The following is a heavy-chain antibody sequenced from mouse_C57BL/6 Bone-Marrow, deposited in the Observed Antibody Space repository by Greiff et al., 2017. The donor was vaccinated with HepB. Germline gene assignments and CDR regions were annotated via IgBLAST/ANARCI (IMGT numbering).Heavy chain of an antibody. CDR3: ARDGEYYGNYVEFAY. CDR2: SRNKANDYTT. V-gene: IGHV7-1*01. J-gene: IGHJ3*01. D-gene: IGHD2-1*01. Sequence: EVKLVESGGGLVQSGRSLRLSCATSGFTFSDFYMEWVRQAPGKGLEWIAASRNKANDYTTEYSASVKGRFIVSRGTSQSILYLLMNALRAEDTAIYYCARDGEYYGNYVEFAYWGQGTLVTVSA. CDR1: GFTFSDFY.